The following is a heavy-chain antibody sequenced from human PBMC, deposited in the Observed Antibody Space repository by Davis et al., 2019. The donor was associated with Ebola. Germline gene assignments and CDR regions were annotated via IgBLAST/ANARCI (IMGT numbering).Heavy chain of an antibody. Sequence: GGSLRLPCACSGLTFSSYWMHWVPQAPGNGLVWVSRIKSDGNTTNYADSVKGRFTVSRDNAKNTLYLQMNSLRAEETAVYFCARDAFGVGTIWGQGTLVTVSS. D-gene: IGHD3-3*01. CDR1: GLTFSSYW. V-gene: IGHV3-74*01. J-gene: IGHJ4*02. CDR3: ARDAFGVGTI. CDR2: IKSDGNTT.